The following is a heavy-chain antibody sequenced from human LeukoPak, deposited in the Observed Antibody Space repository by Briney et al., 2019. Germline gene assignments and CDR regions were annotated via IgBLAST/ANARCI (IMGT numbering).Heavy chain of an antibody. CDR1: GGSISSSSYY. D-gene: IGHD3-10*01. CDR3: AESPRSGPLAFFDY. CDR2: IYYSGST. J-gene: IGHJ4*02. V-gene: IGHV4-39*01. Sequence: SETLSLTCTVSGGSISSSSYYWGWLRQPPGKGLEWIGSIYYSGSTYYNPSLKSRVTISVDTSKNQFSLKLSSVTAADTAVYYCAESPRSGPLAFFDYWGQGTLVTVSS.